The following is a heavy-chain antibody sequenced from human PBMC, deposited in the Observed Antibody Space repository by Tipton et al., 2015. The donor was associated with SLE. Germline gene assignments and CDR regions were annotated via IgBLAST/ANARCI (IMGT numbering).Heavy chain of an antibody. D-gene: IGHD6-19*01. Sequence: RSLRLSCAASGFTFSSYGMHWVRQAPGKGLEWVAVISYDGSNKYYADSVKGRFTISRDNSKNTLYLQMNSLRAEDTAVYYCAKDPGSGWAFDYWGQGTLVTVSS. V-gene: IGHV3-30*18. CDR1: GFTFSSYG. J-gene: IGHJ4*02. CDR3: AKDPGSGWAFDY. CDR2: ISYDGSNK.